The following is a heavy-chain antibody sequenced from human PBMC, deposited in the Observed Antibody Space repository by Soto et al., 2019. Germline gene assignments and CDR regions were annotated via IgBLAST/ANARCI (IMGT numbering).Heavy chain of an antibody. Sequence: GGCLRLSCAASGFTFSDYYMTWIRQAPGSGLEWVSYISSSSGTISYANSVKGRFTISRDNAQNSLYLQMTSLRAEDTAVYYCARGTYRSKSDFDYWGQGTLVTVSS. CDR1: GFTFSDYY. J-gene: IGHJ4*02. D-gene: IGHD6-13*01. CDR2: ISSSSGTI. CDR3: ARGTYRSKSDFDY. V-gene: IGHV3-11*01.